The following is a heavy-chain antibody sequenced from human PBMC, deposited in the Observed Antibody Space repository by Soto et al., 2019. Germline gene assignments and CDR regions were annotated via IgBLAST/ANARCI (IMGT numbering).Heavy chain of an antibody. CDR2: ISVYNGNT. Sequence: QVQLVQSGAEVKQPGASVQVSCKASGYTFTRYGISWVRQAPGQGLEWMGWISVYNGNTNYAQTLQGRVTMTTDTSTTTGYMELRSLRSDDTAVYYCARVGAPVPAANDAFEIWGQGTMVTVSS. V-gene: IGHV1-18*01. D-gene: IGHD2-2*01. J-gene: IGHJ3*02. CDR3: ARVGAPVPAANDAFEI. CDR1: GYTFTRYG.